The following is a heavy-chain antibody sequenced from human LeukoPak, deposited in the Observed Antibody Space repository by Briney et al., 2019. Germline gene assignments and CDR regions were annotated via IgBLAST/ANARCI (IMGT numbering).Heavy chain of an antibody. CDR3: AKDDDSDRGFDY. CDR2: ISWNSNNI. D-gene: IGHD3-22*01. V-gene: IGHV3-9*01. CDR1: GFTFDDYA. J-gene: IGHJ4*01. Sequence: GGSLRLSCAASGFTFDDYAMHWVRHAPGKGLEWVSGISWNSNNIDYADSVEGRFTISRDNAKNSLYLQMNSLRPEDTALYYCAKDDDSDRGFDYWGQGTLVTVSS.